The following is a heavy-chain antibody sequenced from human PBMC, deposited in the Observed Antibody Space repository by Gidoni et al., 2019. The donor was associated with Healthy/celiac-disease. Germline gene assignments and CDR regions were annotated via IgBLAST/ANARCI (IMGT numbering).Heavy chain of an antibody. D-gene: IGHD6-6*01. J-gene: IGHJ6*02. Sequence: QVQLVESGGGVVQPGRSLRLSCAASGFTVSSYAMHWVRQAPGKGLEWVAVISYDGSNKYYADSVKGRFTISRDNSKNTLYLQMNSLRAEDTAVYYCARDSWLVGRYYYGMDVWGQGTTVTVSS. V-gene: IGHV3-30-3*01. CDR1: GFTVSSYA. CDR3: ARDSWLVGRYYYGMDV. CDR2: ISYDGSNK.